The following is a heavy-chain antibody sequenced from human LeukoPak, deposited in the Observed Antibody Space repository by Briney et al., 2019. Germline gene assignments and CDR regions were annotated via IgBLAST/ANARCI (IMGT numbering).Heavy chain of an antibody. D-gene: IGHD3-22*01. V-gene: IGHV1-69*13. Sequence: SVKVSCKASGGTFSSYAISWVRQAPGQGLEWMGGIIPIFGTANYAQKFQGRVTITADESTSTAYMELSSLRSEDTAVYYCARGTYYYGSSGWQWEDYWGQGTLVTVSS. CDR2: IIPIFGTA. J-gene: IGHJ4*02. CDR1: GGTFSSYA. CDR3: ARGTYYYGSSGWQWEDY.